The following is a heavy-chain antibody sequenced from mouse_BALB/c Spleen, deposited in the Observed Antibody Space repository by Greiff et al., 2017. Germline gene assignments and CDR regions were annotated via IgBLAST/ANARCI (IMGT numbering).Heavy chain of an antibody. V-gene: IGHV5-6-5*01. J-gene: IGHJ3*01. CDR2: ISSGGST. CDR3: AREYGSSYQGFAY. Sequence: EVHLVESGGGLVKPGGSLKLSCAASGFTFSSYAMSWVRQTPEKRLEGVASISSGGSTYYPDSVKGRFTISRDNARNILYLQMSSLRSEDTAMYYCAREYGSSYQGFAYWGQGTLVTVSA. CDR1: GFTFSSYA. D-gene: IGHD1-1*01.